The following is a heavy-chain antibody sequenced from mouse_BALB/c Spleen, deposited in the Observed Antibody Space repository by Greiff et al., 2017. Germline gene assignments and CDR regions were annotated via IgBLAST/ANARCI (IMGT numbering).Heavy chain of an antibody. V-gene: IGHV5-6-5*01. Sequence: EVQLVESGGGLVKPGGSLKLSCAASGFTFSSYAMSWVRQTPEKRLEWVASISSGGSTYYPDSVKGRFTISRDNARNILYLQMSSLRSEDTAMYYCASWVYGSSSYFDVWGAGTTVTVSS. CDR1: GFTFSSYA. CDR3: ASWVYGSSSYFDV. D-gene: IGHD1-1*01. J-gene: IGHJ1*01. CDR2: ISSGGST.